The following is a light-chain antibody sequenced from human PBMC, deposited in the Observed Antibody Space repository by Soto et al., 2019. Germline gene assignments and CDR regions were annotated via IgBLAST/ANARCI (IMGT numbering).Light chain of an antibody. CDR3: QQYKNRTLYT. V-gene: IGKV3-15*01. Sequence: EIVMTQSPATLSVSPGERATLSCRASQSVSSNLAWYQQKPGQAPRLLIYGASTRATGIPARFSGSGSGTELTLTISSLQSEDFAVYDCQQYKNRTLYTFGQGTKLEIK. J-gene: IGKJ2*01. CDR1: QSVSSN. CDR2: GAS.